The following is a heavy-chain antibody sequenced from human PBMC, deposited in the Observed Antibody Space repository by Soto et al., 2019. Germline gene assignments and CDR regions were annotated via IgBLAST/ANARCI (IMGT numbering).Heavy chain of an antibody. Sequence: GGSLRLSCAASGFTFSSYEMNWVRQAPGKGLEWVSYISSSGSTKYYADSVKGRFTISRDNAKNSLYLQMNSLRAEDTAVYYCARSGGFGELLPDYWGQGTLVTVYS. D-gene: IGHD3-10*01. CDR3: ARSGGFGELLPDY. J-gene: IGHJ4*02. CDR2: ISSSGSTK. V-gene: IGHV3-48*03. CDR1: GFTFSSYE.